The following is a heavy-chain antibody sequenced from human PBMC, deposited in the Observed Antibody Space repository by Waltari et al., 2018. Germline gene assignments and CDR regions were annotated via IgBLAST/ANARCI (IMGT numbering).Heavy chain of an antibody. V-gene: IGHV1-2*02. J-gene: IGHJ4*02. Sequence: QEHLVKSGAEVKKPGASVRVSCMASGYTFSAYYIHWVRQAPGQGLQWMGWINPRSGETKFTQKFQGRVTMTRDTSLNTAYMEISSLVFDDTAVYYCAREGSHLTTVNDYWGQGTQVIVSS. D-gene: IGHD4-17*01. CDR1: GYTFSAYY. CDR3: AREGSHLTTVNDY. CDR2: INPRSGET.